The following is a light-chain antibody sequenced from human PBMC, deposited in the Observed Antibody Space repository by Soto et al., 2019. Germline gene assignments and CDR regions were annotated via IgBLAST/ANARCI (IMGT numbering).Light chain of an antibody. Sequence: EIVLTQSPGTLSLSPGERATLSCRASQSVTSRFLAWYQQKPAQPPRLLIYGVSSRAAGIPDRFSGSGSGTDFTLTITRLEPEVFAVYYCQQYDSSRTFGQGTKVEMK. CDR2: GVS. V-gene: IGKV3-20*01. J-gene: IGKJ1*01. CDR1: QSVTSRF. CDR3: QQYDSSRT.